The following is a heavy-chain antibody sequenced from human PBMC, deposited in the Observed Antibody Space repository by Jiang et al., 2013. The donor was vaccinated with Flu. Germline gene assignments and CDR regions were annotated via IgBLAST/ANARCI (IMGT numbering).Heavy chain of an antibody. CDR2: ITNSGGTI. CDR1: GFAFSTYH. Sequence: VQLLESGGHLVQPGGSLRLSCAASGFAFSTYHMHWVRQAPGKGLQWVSYITNSGGTIYYADSVKGRFTISRDNAKNSLFLQMNGLTAEDTAVYYCGRDEGSAGGMDVWGRGTTVTVSS. CDR3: GRDEGSAGGMDV. J-gene: IGHJ6*02. V-gene: IGHV3-48*01. D-gene: IGHD3-10*01.